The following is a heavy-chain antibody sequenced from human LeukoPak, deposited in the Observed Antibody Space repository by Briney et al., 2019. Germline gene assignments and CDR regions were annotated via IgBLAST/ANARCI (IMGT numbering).Heavy chain of an antibody. J-gene: IGHJ6*02. CDR3: AREQLVQYYYGMDV. CDR2: INAGNGST. V-gene: IGHV1-3*01. D-gene: IGHD6-13*01. Sequence: ASVKVSCKASGYTFTSYAMHWVRQAPGQRLEWMGWINAGNGSTKYSQKFQGRVTITRDTSASTAYMELSSLRSEDTAVYYCAREQLVQYYYGMDVWGQGTTVTVSS. CDR1: GYTFTSYA.